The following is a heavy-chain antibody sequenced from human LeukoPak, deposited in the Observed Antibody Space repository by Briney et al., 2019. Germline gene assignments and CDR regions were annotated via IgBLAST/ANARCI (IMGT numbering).Heavy chain of an antibody. V-gene: IGHV3-53*01. Sequence: GGSLRLSCAVSGFTVSSNYMSWVRQAPGKGLEWVSVIYSGGSTYYADSVKGRFTISRDNSKNTLYLQMNSLRAEDTAVYYCASLARGGWYNYWGQGTLVTVSS. J-gene: IGHJ4*02. D-gene: IGHD6-19*01. CDR1: GFTVSSNY. CDR3: ASLARGGWYNY. CDR2: IYSGGST.